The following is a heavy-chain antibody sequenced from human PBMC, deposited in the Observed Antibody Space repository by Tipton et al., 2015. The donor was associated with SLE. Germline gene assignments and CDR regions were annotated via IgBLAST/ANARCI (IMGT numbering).Heavy chain of an antibody. J-gene: IGHJ5*02. CDR1: GYSISSVYY. D-gene: IGHD5-18*01. V-gene: IGHV4-38-2*01. CDR3: ARLHGYSYGLNWFDP. CDR2: IFHSGST. Sequence: TLSLTCAVSGYSISSVYYWGWIRQAPGKGLEWIGSIFHSGSTDYKSSLKSRVTISVDTSKNQFSLRLTSVIAADTAVYYCARLHGYSYGLNWFDPWGQGTLISVSS.